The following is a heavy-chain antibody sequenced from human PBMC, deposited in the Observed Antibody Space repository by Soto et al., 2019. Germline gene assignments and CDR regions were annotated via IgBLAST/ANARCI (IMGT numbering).Heavy chain of an antibody. J-gene: IGHJ4*02. V-gene: IGHV4-39*01. CDR2: IYYSGST. D-gene: IGHD5-12*01. CDR3: AGHRWGGGGYNDY. Sequence: SETLSLTCTVSGGSISSSSYYWGWIRQPPGKGLEWIGSIYYSGSTYYNPSLKSRVTISVDTSKNQFSLKLSSVTAADTAVYYCAGHRWGGGGYNDYWGQGTLVTSPQ. CDR1: GGSISSSSYY.